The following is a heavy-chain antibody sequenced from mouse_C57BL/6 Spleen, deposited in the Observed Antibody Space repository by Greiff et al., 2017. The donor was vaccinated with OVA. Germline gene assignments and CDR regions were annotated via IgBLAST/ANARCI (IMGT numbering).Heavy chain of an antibody. D-gene: IGHD2-5*01. V-gene: IGHV1-7*01. CDR1: GYTFTSYW. CDR2: INPSSGYT. CDR3: AREDYSNYASWFAY. J-gene: IGHJ3*01. Sequence: QVQLQQSGAEPAKPGASVKMSCKASGYTFTSYWMHWVKPRPGQGLEWIGYINPSSGYTKYEQKVKDKATLTANKASSTADMQLSSLTYEDSAFYYGAREDYSNYASWFAYWGQGTLVTVSA.